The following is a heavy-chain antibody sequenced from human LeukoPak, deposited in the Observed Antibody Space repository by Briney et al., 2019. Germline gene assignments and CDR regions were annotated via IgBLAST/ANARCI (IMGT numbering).Heavy chain of an antibody. CDR1: GFTFSDYW. CDR2: INSDGSNT. D-gene: IGHD5-12*01. Sequence: GGSLRLSCVVSGFTFSDYWMHWVRQAPGKGLVWVSRINSDGSNTNYAGSVKGRFSISRDNAKNTLYLQMSSLRVEDTAVNYCASGYARSARHQSDFWGQGTVVTVSS. V-gene: IGHV3-74*01. CDR3: ASGYARSARHQSDF. J-gene: IGHJ4*02.